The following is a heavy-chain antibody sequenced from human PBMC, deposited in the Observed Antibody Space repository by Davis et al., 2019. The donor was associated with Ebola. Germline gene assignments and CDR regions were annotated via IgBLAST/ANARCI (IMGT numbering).Heavy chain of an antibody. CDR1: GFAFSSYA. CDR3: AKDKNYDFWSGYPHDAFDI. V-gene: IGHV3-23*01. J-gene: IGHJ3*02. CDR2: ISGSGGST. D-gene: IGHD3-3*01. Sequence: GESLKISCAASGFAFSSYAMSWVRQAPGKGLEWVSAISGSGGSTYYADSVKGQFTISRDNSKNTLYLQMNSLRAEDTAIYYCAKDKNYDFWSGYPHDAFDIWGQGTMVTVSS.